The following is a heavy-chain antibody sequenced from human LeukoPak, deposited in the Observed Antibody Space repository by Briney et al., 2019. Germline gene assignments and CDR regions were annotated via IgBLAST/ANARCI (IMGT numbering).Heavy chain of an antibody. D-gene: IGHD4-17*01. Sequence: PGGSLRLSCAASGFTFSSYAMHWVRQAPGKGLEYVSAISSNGGSTYYANSVKGRFTISRDNSKNTLYLQMGSLRAEDMAVYYCARGAVTNDYYFDYWGQGTLVTVSS. J-gene: IGHJ4*02. CDR2: ISSNGGST. CDR3: ARGAVTNDYYFDY. V-gene: IGHV3-64*01. CDR1: GFTFSSYA.